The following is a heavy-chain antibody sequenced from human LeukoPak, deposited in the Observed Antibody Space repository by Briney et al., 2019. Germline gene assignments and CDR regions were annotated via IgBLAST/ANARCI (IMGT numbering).Heavy chain of an antibody. D-gene: IGHD7-27*01. V-gene: IGHV4-4*02. CDR2: MYHSGST. Sequence: SGTLSLTCAVSGDSISSSNWWSWVRQPPGKGLEWIGTMYHSGSTNYNPSLKSRVTISVDTSKNQFSLKLSSVTAADTAVYFCARGFRGDNFDYWGQGTLVTVSS. J-gene: IGHJ4*02. CDR1: GDSISSSNW. CDR3: ARGFRGDNFDY.